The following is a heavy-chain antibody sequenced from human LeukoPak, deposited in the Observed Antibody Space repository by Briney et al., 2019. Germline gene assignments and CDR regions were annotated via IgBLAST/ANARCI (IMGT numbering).Heavy chain of an antibody. Sequence: PSETLSLTRTVSGGSISSSSYYWGWIRQPPGKRLEWIGSINYSGSTYHNPSLKSRVTISVDTSKNQFSLKVSSVTAADTAAYYCARHAEAGTTSCPLDYWGQGTLVTVSS. J-gene: IGHJ4*02. CDR3: ARHAEAGTTSCPLDY. D-gene: IGHD2-2*01. CDR2: INYSGST. V-gene: IGHV4-39*01. CDR1: GGSISSSSYY.